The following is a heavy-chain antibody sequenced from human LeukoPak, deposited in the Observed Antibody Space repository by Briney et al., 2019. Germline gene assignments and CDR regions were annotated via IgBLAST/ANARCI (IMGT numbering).Heavy chain of an antibody. J-gene: IGHJ6*02. D-gene: IGHD6-19*01. CDR2: ISSSSTYT. V-gene: IGHV3-11*05. Sequence: GGSLRLSCAASGFTFSDYYMSWIRQAPGKGLEWVSYISSSSTYTNYADSVKGRFTISRDNAKNSLYLQMNSLRAEDTAVYYCAKDPIAVANLRGYYYYYGMDVWGQGTTVTVSS. CDR1: GFTFSDYY. CDR3: AKDPIAVANLRGYYYYYGMDV.